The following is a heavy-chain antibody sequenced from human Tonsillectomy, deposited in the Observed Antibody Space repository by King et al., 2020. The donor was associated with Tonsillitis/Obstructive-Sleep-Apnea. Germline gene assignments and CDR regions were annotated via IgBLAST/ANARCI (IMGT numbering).Heavy chain of an antibody. V-gene: IGHV4-34*01. CDR3: ARGVGQYFQH. CDR2: INHSGST. J-gene: IGHJ1*01. Sequence: QVQLQQWGAGLLKPSETLSLTCAVYGGSFSGYYWSWIRQPPGKGLEWIGEINHSGSTNYNPSLKSRVTISVDTSKNQFSLKLSSVTAADTAVYYCARGVGQYFQHWGQGTLVTVSS. CDR1: GGSFSGYY.